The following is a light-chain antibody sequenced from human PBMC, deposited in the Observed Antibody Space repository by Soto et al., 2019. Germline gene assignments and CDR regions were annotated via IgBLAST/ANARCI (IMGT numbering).Light chain of an antibody. CDR2: DAS. V-gene: IGKV3-20*01. CDR1: QSVSSNY. J-gene: IGKJ3*01. CDR3: QQYGSSRCP. Sequence: EIVLTQSPGTLSLSPGERATLSCRASQSVSSNYLAWYQQRPGQAPRLLIYDASSRATGSPDRFSGSGSGTDFTLTISRLEPEDFAVYYCQQYGSSRCPFGPGNRVDIK.